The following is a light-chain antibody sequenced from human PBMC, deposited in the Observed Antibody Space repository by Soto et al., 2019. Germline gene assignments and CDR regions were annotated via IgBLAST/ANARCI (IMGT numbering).Light chain of an antibody. CDR2: LTSDGSH. J-gene: IGLJ3*02. V-gene: IGLV4-69*01. CDR1: SGHSSYV. CDR3: QTWGTGIQV. Sequence: QSVLTQSPSASASLGASVKLTCTLSSGHSSYVIAWHQQQPGKGPRYLMKLTSDGSHTKGDGIPDRFSGSSSGAERYLTISSLQSEDEADYYCQTWGTGIQVFGGGTKL.